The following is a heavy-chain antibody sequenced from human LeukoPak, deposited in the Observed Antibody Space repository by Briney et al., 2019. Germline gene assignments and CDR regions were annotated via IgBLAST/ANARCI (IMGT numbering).Heavy chain of an antibody. J-gene: IGHJ4*02. V-gene: IGHV4-39*07. Sequence: PSETLSLTCTVSGGSIFSTGYYWGWIRQPPGKGLEWIGTMYHSGTTYYNPSLSSRVAISADRVKNQFSLKLSSVTAADTAVYYCARDGDSSGWTRSDYWGQGTLVTVSS. D-gene: IGHD6-19*01. CDR2: MYHSGTT. CDR1: GGSIFSTGYY. CDR3: ARDGDSSGWTRSDY.